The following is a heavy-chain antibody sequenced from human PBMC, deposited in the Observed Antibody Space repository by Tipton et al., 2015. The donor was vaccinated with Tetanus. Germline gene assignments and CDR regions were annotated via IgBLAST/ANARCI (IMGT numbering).Heavy chain of an antibody. V-gene: IGHV3-21*01. Sequence: SLRLSCTASGFIFSSYSMNWFRQAPGKGLEWVSTMSSSGSYLYYADSVKGRFTMSRDNAKNSLYLQMISLRAEDTAVYSCARGMAEASNCGGDCYSDYWGQGTLVTVSS. CDR2: MSSSGSYL. J-gene: IGHJ4*02. CDR1: GFIFSSYS. CDR3: ARGMAEASNCGGDCYSDY. D-gene: IGHD2-21*02.